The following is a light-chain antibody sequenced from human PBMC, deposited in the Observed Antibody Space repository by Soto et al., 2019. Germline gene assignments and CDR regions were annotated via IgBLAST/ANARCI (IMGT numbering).Light chain of an antibody. CDR2: GNS. Sequence: QAVVTQPPSVSGAPGQRVTISCTGSSSNIRAGYDVHWYQQLPGTAPKLLIYGNSNRPSGVPDRFSGSKSGTSASLAITGLQAEDEADYYCQSYDSSSYWVFGGGTKLTVL. J-gene: IGLJ3*02. CDR1: SSNIRAGYD. V-gene: IGLV1-40*01. CDR3: QSYDSSSYWV.